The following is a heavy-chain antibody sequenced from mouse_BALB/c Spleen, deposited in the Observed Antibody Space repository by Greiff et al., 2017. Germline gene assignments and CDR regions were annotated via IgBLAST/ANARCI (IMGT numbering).Heavy chain of an antibody. V-gene: IGHV5-9-4*01. CDR2: ISSGGSYT. Sequence: EVQLVESGGGLVKPGGSLKLSCAASGFTFSSYAMSWVRQSPEKRLEWVAEISSGGSYTYYPDTVTGRFTISRDNAKNTLYLEMSSLRSEDTAMYYCARGRYAAYWGQGTLVTVSA. CDR1: GFTFSSYA. J-gene: IGHJ3*01. D-gene: IGHD2-10*02. CDR3: ARGRYAAY.